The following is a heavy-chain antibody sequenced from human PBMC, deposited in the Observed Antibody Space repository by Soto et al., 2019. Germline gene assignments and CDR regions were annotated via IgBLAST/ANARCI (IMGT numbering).Heavy chain of an antibody. V-gene: IGHV1-2*04. Sequence: QVQLVQSGAEVKKPGASVKVSCKASGYTFTGYYMHWVRQAPGQGLEWMGWINPNSGGTNYAQKFQGWVTMTRDTSISTAYMELSRLRSDDTAVYYCAREAVAQVRYNYYGMDVWGQGTTVTVSS. CDR1: GYTFTGYY. CDR3: AREAVAQVRYNYYGMDV. D-gene: IGHD6-19*01. CDR2: INPNSGGT. J-gene: IGHJ6*02.